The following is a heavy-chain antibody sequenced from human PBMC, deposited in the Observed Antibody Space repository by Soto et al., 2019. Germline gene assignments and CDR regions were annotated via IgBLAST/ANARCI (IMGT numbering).Heavy chain of an antibody. V-gene: IGHV4-38-2*01. CDR1: GYSIASGYY. CDR3: ARTFDYYGMDV. J-gene: IGHJ6*02. Sequence: PSETLSLTCAVSGYSIASGYYWAWIRQSPGKGLEWIGSICHAGSVYYNPSLNSRVAVSPDTSKNHFSLKLTSVTAADTAVYYCARTFDYYGMDVWGQGTTVTVSS. CDR2: ICHAGSV.